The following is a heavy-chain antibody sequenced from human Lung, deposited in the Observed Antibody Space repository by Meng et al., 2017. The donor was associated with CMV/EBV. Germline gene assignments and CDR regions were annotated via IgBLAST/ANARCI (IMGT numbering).Heavy chain of an antibody. CDR3: AKAFSASWYREYYDY. V-gene: IGHV3-23*01. CDR1: EFTFSNYA. CDR2: ITASGGST. Sequence: GGSXRLXCAASEFTFSNYAMSWVRQAPGRGLEWVSAITASGGSTYYTDSVKGRFTVSRDNSKNTLYLQMNNLRAEDTAVFYCAKAFSASWYREYYDYWGQGALVPVSS. J-gene: IGHJ4*02. D-gene: IGHD6-13*01.